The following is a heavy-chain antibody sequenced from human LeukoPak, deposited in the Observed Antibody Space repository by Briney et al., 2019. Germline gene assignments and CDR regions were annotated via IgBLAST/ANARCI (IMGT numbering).Heavy chain of an antibody. CDR2: ISSSSSYI. Sequence: PGGSLRLSCAASGFTFSSYSMNWVRQAPGKGLEWVSSISSSSSYIYYADSVKGRFTISRDNAKNSLYLQMNSLRAEDTAVYYCARESEGIAAAGFDYWGQGTLVTVSS. D-gene: IGHD6-13*01. J-gene: IGHJ4*02. CDR1: GFTFSSYS. V-gene: IGHV3-21*01. CDR3: ARESEGIAAAGFDY.